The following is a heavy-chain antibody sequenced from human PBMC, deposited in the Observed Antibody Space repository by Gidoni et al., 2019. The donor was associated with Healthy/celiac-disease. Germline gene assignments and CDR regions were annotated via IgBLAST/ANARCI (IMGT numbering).Heavy chain of an antibody. D-gene: IGHD3-10*01. CDR3: ASQAGLNYYYVMDF. J-gene: IGHJ6*02. CDR2: IRGSGRST. V-gene: IGHV3-23*01. Sequence: EVQRLPYGGGVVPLGGSLRRACAASGVTLSSYAMSWGRQAHGKGLAWVSAIRGSGRSTYYADSVNGRFTISIDNSTNTLYLQMTSLRAEDTAVYYCASQAGLNYYYVMDFWGQVTTFTVSS. CDR1: GVTLSSYA.